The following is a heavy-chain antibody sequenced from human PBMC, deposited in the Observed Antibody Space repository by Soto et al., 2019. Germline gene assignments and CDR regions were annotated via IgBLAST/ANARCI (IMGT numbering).Heavy chain of an antibody. CDR3: ASTVLLWFGELLSYSDY. V-gene: IGHV4-34*01. J-gene: IGHJ4*02. D-gene: IGHD3-10*01. Sequence: TSETLSLTCAVYGGSFSGYYWSWIRQPPGKGLEWIGEINHSGSTNYNPSLKSRVTISVDTSKNQFPLKLSSVTAADTAVYYCASTVLLWFGELLSYSDYWGQGTLVTVSS. CDR1: GGSFSGYY. CDR2: INHSGST.